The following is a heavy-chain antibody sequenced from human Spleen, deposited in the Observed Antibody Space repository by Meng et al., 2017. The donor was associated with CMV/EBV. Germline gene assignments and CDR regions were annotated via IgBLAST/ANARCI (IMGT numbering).Heavy chain of an antibody. Sequence: QVRLVESEGGWVQPGRFLSLYCAASGFTFSSYAMHWVRQAPGKGLEWVAVISYDGSNKYYADSVKGRFTISRDNSKNTLYLQMNSLRAEDTAVYYCAREGRGHFDYWGQGTLVTVSS. J-gene: IGHJ4*02. CDR2: ISYDGSNK. D-gene: IGHD1-26*01. CDR1: GFTFSSYA. CDR3: AREGRGHFDY. V-gene: IGHV3-30-3*01.